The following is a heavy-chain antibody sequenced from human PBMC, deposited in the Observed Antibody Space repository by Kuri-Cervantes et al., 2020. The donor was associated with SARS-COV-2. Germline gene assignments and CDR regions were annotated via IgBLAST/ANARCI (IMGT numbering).Heavy chain of an antibody. V-gene: IGHV1-18*01. D-gene: IGHD6-13*01. J-gene: IGHJ4*02. CDR2: ISAYNGNT. CDR1: GYTFTSYG. CDR3: ASGTIITDYSSSRHLTLYYFDY. Sequence: ASVKVSCKASGYTFTSYGISWVRQAPGQGLEWMGWISAYNGNTNYAQKLQGRVTMTTDTSTSTAYMELSSLRSEDTAVYYCASGTIITDYSSSRHLTLYYFDYWGQGTLVTVSS.